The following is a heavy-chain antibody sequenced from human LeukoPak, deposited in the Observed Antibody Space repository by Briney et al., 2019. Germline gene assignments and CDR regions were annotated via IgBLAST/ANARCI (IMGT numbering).Heavy chain of an antibody. D-gene: IGHD6-13*01. CDR1: GFTFGDYA. J-gene: IGHJ4*02. V-gene: IGHV3-49*04. Sequence: GGSLRLSCTVSGFTFGDYALSWVRQAPGKGLEWAGFIRSKGYGGTTEYAASVKGRFTISRDDSKSIAYLQVNSLKTEDTAVYYCSRMYSESSSWALDYWGQGTLVTVSS. CDR3: SRMYSESSSWALDY. CDR2: IRSKGYGGTT.